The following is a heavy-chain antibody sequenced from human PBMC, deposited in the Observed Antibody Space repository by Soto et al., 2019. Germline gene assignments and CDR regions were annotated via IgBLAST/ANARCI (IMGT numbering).Heavy chain of an antibody. CDR1: GGYISSGDDF. V-gene: IGHV4-30-4*01. Sequence: QVQLQESGPGLVKPSQTLSLTCTVSGGYISSGDDFWTWIRQPPGKGLEWIGYIYYSGSTYYNPSLMSRLSMSVDTSKNQFSLKLSSATAADTAVYYCARDRAKWKDYYYYGMDVWGQGTTVTVSS. CDR3: ARDRAKWKDYYYYGMDV. J-gene: IGHJ6*02. D-gene: IGHD1-20*01. CDR2: IYYSGST.